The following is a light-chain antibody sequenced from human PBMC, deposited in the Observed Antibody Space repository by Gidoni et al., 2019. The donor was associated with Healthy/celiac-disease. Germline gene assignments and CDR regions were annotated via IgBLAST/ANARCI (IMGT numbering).Light chain of an antibody. CDR3: MQDLQTPIT. CDR2: LGS. CDR1: QRLLKSNGYNY. Sequence: DIVMTQSPLSLPVTPGEPASISCRSSQRLLKSNGYNYLDWYLQKPGQSPQLLIYLGSNRDSGVPDRFSGSGSGTDFTLKISRVEAEDVGVYYCMQDLQTPITFGQGTRLEIK. V-gene: IGKV2-28*01. J-gene: IGKJ5*01.